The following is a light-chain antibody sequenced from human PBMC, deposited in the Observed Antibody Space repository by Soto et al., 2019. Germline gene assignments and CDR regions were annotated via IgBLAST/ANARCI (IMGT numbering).Light chain of an antibody. V-gene: IGKV4-1*01. J-gene: IGKJ4*01. CDR3: KKYYSTPELT. CDR2: WAS. CDR1: QSVLYSSNNKNY. Sequence: DIVMTQSPDSLAVSLGERATINCKSSQSVLYSSNNKNYLAWYQQKPGQPPKLLIYWASTRESGVPDRFSGSGSGTDFTLTISSLQAEDVPVYYCKKYYSTPELTFGGGTKVEIK.